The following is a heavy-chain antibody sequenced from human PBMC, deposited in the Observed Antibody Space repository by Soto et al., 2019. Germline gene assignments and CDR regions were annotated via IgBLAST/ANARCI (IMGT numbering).Heavy chain of an antibody. CDR3: ARGVDYGLRNDFDI. Sequence: GASVKVSCKASGGTFSSYAISWVRQAPGQGLEWMGGIIPIFGTANYAQKFQGRVTITADKSTSTAYMELSSLRSEDTAVYYCARGVDYGLRNDFDIWGQGTMVTVSS. V-gene: IGHV1-69*06. D-gene: IGHD4-17*01. J-gene: IGHJ3*02. CDR1: GGTFSSYA. CDR2: IIPIFGTA.